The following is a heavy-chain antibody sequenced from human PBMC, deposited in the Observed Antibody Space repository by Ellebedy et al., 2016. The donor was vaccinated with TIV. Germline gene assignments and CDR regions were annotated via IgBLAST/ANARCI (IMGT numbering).Heavy chain of an antibody. V-gene: IGHV3-53*01. J-gene: IGHJ4*02. CDR3: ARGLPQWG. D-gene: IGHD6-19*01. Sequence: GGSLRLSCAASGFTVSTNYMSWVRQAPGKGLEWVSIIYSDGSTFYADSVKGRFTISRDNSKNTLYLQMNSLRAEDMAVYYCARGLPQWGWGQGTLVTVSS. CDR1: GFTVSTNY. CDR2: IYSDGST.